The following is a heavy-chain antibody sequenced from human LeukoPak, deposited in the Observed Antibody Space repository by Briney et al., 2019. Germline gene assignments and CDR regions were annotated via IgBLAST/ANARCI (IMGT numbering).Heavy chain of an antibody. Sequence: PGGSLRLSCAASGFTFDDYGMSWVRQAPGKGLEWVSGINWNGGSTGYADSVKGRFTISRDNAKNSLYLQMNSLRDEDTAVYYCARLPPGRWLRYWYFDLWGRGTLVTVSS. CDR2: INWNGGST. CDR3: ARLPPGRWLRYWYFDL. V-gene: IGHV3-20*04. D-gene: IGHD5-24*01. J-gene: IGHJ2*01. CDR1: GFTFDDYG.